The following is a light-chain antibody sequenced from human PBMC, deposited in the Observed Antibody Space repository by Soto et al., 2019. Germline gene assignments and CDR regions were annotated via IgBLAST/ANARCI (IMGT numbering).Light chain of an antibody. CDR1: QSVSSN. J-gene: IGKJ2*02. CDR2: GAS. V-gene: IGKV3-15*01. Sequence: EIVMTQSPATLSVSPGERATLSCRASQSVSSNLAWYQQKPGQAPRLLIYGASTRATGIPARFSGSRSGTEFTLTISRLQSEDFAVYYCKQYNNWPPWTFGQGTKLEIK. CDR3: KQYNNWPPWT.